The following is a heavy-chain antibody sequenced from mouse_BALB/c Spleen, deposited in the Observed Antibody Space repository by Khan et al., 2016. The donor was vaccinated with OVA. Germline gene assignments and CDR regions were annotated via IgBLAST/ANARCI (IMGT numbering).Heavy chain of an antibody. D-gene: IGHD1-1*01. V-gene: IGHV1S81*02. CDR1: GYTFTSYW. CDR3: ARLKKIVATYFGY. Sequence: QVQLQQSGAELVKAGASVKMSCKASGYTFTSYWMHWVKQRLGQGLEWFAETNPTNGRTYYNEKFKSKATLTVDKSSSTAYMLLSGPTFEDAAVYCCARLKKIVATYFGYWGQGTTLTGSS. J-gene: IGHJ2*01. CDR2: TNPTNGRT.